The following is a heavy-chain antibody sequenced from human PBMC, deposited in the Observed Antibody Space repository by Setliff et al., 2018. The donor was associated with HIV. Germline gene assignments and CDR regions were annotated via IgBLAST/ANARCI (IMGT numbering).Heavy chain of an antibody. CDR2: IYNSAST. J-gene: IGHJ2*01. D-gene: IGHD5-12*01. CDR1: GDSISTDY. CDR3: ARDPFGVRDGYNYDWYFDL. Sequence: SETLSLTCTVSGDSISTDYWTWIRQPPGKGLEWIGYIYNSASTSYNPSLKSRVTISVDTSKNQFALKLSSVTAADTAVYYCARDPFGVRDGYNYDWYFDLWGRGTLVTVSS. V-gene: IGHV4-4*09.